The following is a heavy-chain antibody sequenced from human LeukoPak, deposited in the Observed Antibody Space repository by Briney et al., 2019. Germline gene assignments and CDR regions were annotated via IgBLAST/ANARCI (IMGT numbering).Heavy chain of an antibody. V-gene: IGHV1-46*01. Sequence: ASVKVSCKASGYTFTSYYTHWVRQAPGQGLEWMGIIYPSGGSTSYAQKFQGRVTMTRDTSTSTVYMELSSLRSEDTAVYYCARDRYYYGSGSTRYYFDYWGQGTLVTVSS. D-gene: IGHD3-10*01. J-gene: IGHJ4*02. CDR1: GYTFTSYY. CDR2: IYPSGGST. CDR3: ARDRYYYGSGSTRYYFDY.